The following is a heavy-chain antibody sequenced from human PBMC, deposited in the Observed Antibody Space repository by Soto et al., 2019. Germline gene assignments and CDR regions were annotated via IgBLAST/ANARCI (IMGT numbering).Heavy chain of an antibody. V-gene: IGHV4-34*01. Sequence: PSETLYLTCAVYGGSFSDYSWTWIRQPPGKGLEWIGEINDSGSTNYTPSLERRVTISRDTSKNRFSLKLSSVTAADTAVYYCVRTTYFSDSSGYTRCFDYWGQGTLVTVSS. CDR3: VRTTYFSDSSGYTRCFDY. CDR1: GGSFSDYS. J-gene: IGHJ4*02. D-gene: IGHD3-22*01. CDR2: INDSGST.